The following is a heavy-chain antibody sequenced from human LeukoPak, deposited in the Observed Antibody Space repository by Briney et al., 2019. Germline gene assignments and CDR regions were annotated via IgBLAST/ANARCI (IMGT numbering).Heavy chain of an antibody. V-gene: IGHV4-34*01. CDR3: ARGRQHDNWFDP. D-gene: IGHD6-13*01. CDR2: INHSGST. Sequence: SETLSLTCAVYGGSFCGYYWSWIRQPPGKGLEWIGEINHSGSTNYNPSLKSRVTISVDTSKNQFSLKLNSVTAADTAVYYCARGRQHDNWFDPWGQGTLVTVSS. CDR1: GGSFCGYY. J-gene: IGHJ5*02.